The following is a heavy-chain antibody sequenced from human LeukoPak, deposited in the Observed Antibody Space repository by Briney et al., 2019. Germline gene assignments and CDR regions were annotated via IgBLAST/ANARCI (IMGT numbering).Heavy chain of an antibody. J-gene: IGHJ5*02. CDR2: MNPNSGNT. D-gene: IGHD4-23*01. CDR1: GCPFTNYD. Sequence: GPVESSFQASGCPFTNYDIKRGRPGAGQGGEGGGGMNPNSGNTGFAQMFQGRVTMTRNNSISTAYMELSSLRSEDTAVYYCARHYGGIKGNWFGPWGQGTLVTVSS. CDR3: ARHYGGIKGNWFGP. V-gene: IGHV1-8*01.